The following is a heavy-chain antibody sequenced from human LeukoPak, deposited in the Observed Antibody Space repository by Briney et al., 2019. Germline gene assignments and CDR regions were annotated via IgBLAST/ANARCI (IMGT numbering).Heavy chain of an antibody. CDR1: GFTFSSYA. CDR2: ISGSGGST. V-gene: IGHV3-23*01. Sequence: GGSLRLFCAASGFTFSSYAMSWVRQAPGKGLEWVSSISGSGGSTYYADSVKGRFTISRDNSKNTLYLQMNSLRAEDTAVYCCAKVMVRGVISWFDPWGQGTLVTVSS. D-gene: IGHD3-10*01. CDR3: AKVMVRGVISWFDP. J-gene: IGHJ5*02.